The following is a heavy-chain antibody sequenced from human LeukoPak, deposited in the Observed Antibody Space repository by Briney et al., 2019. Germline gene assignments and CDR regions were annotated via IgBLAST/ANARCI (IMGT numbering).Heavy chain of an antibody. CDR3: ARDRLRWPKHYFDY. Sequence: KPGGSLRLSCAASGFTFSDYYMSCIRQAPGEGVEWVSYISSSGSTIYYAHSVKGRFTISRDNAKNSLYLQMNSLRAEDTAVYYCARDRLRWPKHYFDYWGQGTLVTVSS. J-gene: IGHJ4*02. CDR1: GFTFSDYY. CDR2: ISSSGSTI. D-gene: IGHD4-23*01. V-gene: IGHV3-11*04.